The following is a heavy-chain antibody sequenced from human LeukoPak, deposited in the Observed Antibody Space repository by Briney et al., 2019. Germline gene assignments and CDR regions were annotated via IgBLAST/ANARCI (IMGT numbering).Heavy chain of an antibody. V-gene: IGHV3-48*04. CDR3: ARGYYYYMDV. CDR2: ISTSGSTI. J-gene: IGHJ6*03. CDR1: GFTFSSYG. Sequence: GGSLRLSCAASGFTFSSYGMHWVRQAPGKGLEWVSYISTSGSTIYYADSVKGRFTISRDNAKNSLYLQMNSLRAEDTAVYYCARGYYYYMDVWGKGTTVTVS.